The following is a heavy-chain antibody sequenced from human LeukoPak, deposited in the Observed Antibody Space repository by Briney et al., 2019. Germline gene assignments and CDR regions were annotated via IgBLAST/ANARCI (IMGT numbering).Heavy chain of an antibody. D-gene: IGHD1-1*01. J-gene: IGHJ4*02. CDR1: GFTFSSYA. CDR3: ARGTGTTGLGY. Sequence: GGSLRLSCAASGFTFSSYAMSWVRQAPGKGLEWVSYISNSNSTIYYSDSVKGRFTISRDNAKNSLYLQMNSLRAEDTAVYYCARGTGTTGLGYWGQGTLVTVSS. CDR2: ISNSNSTI. V-gene: IGHV3-48*04.